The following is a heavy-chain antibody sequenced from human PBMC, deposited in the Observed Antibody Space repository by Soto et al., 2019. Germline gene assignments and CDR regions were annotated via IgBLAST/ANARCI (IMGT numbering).Heavy chain of an antibody. CDR3: ARIGWGGDS. Sequence: SETLSLTCSVSGGSVRTGSYHWRWIRQPPGKGLEWIGFIPNNGSPDYNPTLKSRVVVSIDRSKNQFSLKVNSVTAADTAVYFCARIGWGGDSWGQGTLVTVSS. V-gene: IGHV4-61*01. CDR1: GGSVRTGSYH. J-gene: IGHJ4*02. D-gene: IGHD7-27*01. CDR2: IPNNGSP.